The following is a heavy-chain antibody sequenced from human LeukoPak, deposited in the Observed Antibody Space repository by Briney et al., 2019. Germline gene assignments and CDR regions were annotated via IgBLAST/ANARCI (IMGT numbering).Heavy chain of an antibody. CDR1: GYTFTGYY. Sequence: GASVKVSCKASGYTFTGYYMHWVRQAPGQGLEWMGWINPNSGGTNYAQKFQGRVTMTRDTSISTAYMELSRLRSDDTAVYYCARGAIVVVVAATPYYYMDVWGKGTTVTVSS. V-gene: IGHV1-2*02. CDR2: INPNSGGT. CDR3: ARGAIVVVVAATPYYYMDV. J-gene: IGHJ6*03. D-gene: IGHD2-15*01.